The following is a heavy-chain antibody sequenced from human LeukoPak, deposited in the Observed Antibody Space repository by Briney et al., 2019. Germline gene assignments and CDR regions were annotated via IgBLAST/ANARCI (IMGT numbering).Heavy chain of an antibody. CDR2: ISAYNGNT. Sequence: GASVKVSCKASGYTFTSYGISWVRQAPGQGLEWMGWISAYNGNTNYAQKLQGRVTMTTDTSTSTACMELRSLRSDDTAVYYCARDFVGIAVAGTRSNWFDPWGQGTLVTVSS. CDR1: GYTFTSYG. CDR3: ARDFVGIAVAGTRSNWFDP. V-gene: IGHV1-18*01. J-gene: IGHJ5*02. D-gene: IGHD6-19*01.